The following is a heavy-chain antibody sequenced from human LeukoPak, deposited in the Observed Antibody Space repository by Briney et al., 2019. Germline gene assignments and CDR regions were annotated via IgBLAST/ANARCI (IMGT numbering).Heavy chain of an antibody. D-gene: IGHD3-9*01. CDR2: IKGDGSNT. V-gene: IGHV3-74*01. CDR1: GFTFSNYW. J-gene: IGHJ5*01. CDR3: VRDWDHFDFDS. Sequence: PGGSLRLSCAASGFTFSNYWMRWVRQAPGKGLVWVSRIKGDGSNTIYADSVKGRFTISRDNAKNTLYLQMKSLRAEDTAVYYCVRDWDHFDFDSWGLGTLVTVSS.